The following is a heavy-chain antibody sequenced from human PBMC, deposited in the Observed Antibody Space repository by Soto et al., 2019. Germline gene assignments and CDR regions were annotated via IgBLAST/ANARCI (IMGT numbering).Heavy chain of an antibody. Sequence: EVQLLESGGGLVQPGGSLRLSCAATGFTFDNYAMTWVRQAPGKGLEWVSTIHISGSRTQYAVSVKDRFTISRADSRNRFHLQMDSLRPEDTALYYYARDAPDSRPPDAYDIWGQGTMVTFSS. J-gene: IGHJ3*02. CDR2: IHISGSRT. CDR3: ARDAPDSRPPDAYDI. CDR1: GFTFDNYA. V-gene: IGHV3-23*05.